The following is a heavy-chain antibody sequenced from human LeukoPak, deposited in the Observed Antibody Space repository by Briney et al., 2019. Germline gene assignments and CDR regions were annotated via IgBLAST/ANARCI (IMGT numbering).Heavy chain of an antibody. CDR3: ARQNDFRLDY. Sequence: GESLRTSCKGSGYTFSSYWIGWVRQMPGKGLEWMGIIYPGDSDTRYSPSLQGQVTISVDTSIGTAYLQWSSLKASDTAIYYCARQNDFRLDYWGQGTLVTVSS. V-gene: IGHV5-51*01. CDR1: GYTFSSYW. CDR2: IYPGDSDT. J-gene: IGHJ4*02. D-gene: IGHD3-3*01.